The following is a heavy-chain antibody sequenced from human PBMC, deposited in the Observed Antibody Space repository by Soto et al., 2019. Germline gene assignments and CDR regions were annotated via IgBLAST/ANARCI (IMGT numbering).Heavy chain of an antibody. CDR2: ISSSSSTI. J-gene: IGHJ4*02. D-gene: IGHD3-9*01. CDR1: GFTFSSYS. CDR3: ARAALTGYYLVRDY. V-gene: IGHV3-48*01. Sequence: GGSLRLSCASSGFTFSSYSMNWVRQAPGKGLEWVSYISSSSSTIYYADSVKGRFTISRDNAKNSLYLQMNSLRAEDTAVYYCARAALTGYYLVRDYWGQGTLVTVSS.